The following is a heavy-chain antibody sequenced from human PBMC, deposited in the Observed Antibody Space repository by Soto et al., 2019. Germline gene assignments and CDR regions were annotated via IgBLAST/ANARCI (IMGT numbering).Heavy chain of an antibody. Sequence: GESLKISCKGAGYRLDGAWIGWVRQMPGKGLEWMGIIKPGGSDLRYSPSFRGQVTISADAAVNTAFLQWNSLKASDTAVYYCAKGGYYDSSLGNFDYWGQGTLVTVSS. CDR1: GYRLDGAW. V-gene: IGHV5-51*01. CDR3: AKGGYYDSSLGNFDY. J-gene: IGHJ4*02. CDR2: IKPGGSDL. D-gene: IGHD3-22*01.